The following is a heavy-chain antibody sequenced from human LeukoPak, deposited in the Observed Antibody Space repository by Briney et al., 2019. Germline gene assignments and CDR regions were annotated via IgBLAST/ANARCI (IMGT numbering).Heavy chain of an antibody. D-gene: IGHD3-3*01. CDR2: IYYSGST. CDR3: ARGDYDFWSGNWFDP. V-gene: IGHV4-59*11. Sequence: PSETLSLTCTVSGGSISSHCWSWIRQPPGKGLEWIGYIYYSGSTNYNPSLKSRVTISVDTSKNQFSLKLSSVTAADTAVYYCARGDYDFWSGNWFDPWGQGTLVTVSS. J-gene: IGHJ5*02. CDR1: GGSISSHC.